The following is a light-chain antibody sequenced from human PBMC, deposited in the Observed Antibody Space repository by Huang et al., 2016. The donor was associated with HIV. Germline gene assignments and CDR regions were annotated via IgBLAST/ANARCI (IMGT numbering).Light chain of an antibody. CDR3: QQPGS. J-gene: IGKJ2*01. V-gene: IGKV3-11*01. CDR2: DTS. CDR1: QSVGGY. Sequence: EIVLTQSPATLSLSPGERATLSCRAIQSVGGYLAWYQQKPGQALVLLIYDTSTRATGIPARFSCSGSETDFTLTISSLEPEDFAVYYCQQPGSFGQGTKVDIK.